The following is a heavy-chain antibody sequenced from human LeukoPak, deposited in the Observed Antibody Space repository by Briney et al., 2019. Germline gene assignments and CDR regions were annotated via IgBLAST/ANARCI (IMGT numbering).Heavy chain of an antibody. V-gene: IGHV3-9*01. CDR1: GLTFSNYA. D-gene: IGHD3-22*01. CDR3: AKDVTPKVDYYDTTELLPRYFDL. J-gene: IGHJ2*01. CDR2: ISWNSGSI. Sequence: GGSLRLSCAASGLTFSNYAMSWVRQSPGKGLEWVSGISWNSGSIGYADSVKGRFTISRDNAKNSLYLQMNSLRAEDTALYYCAKDVTPKVDYYDTTELLPRYFDLWGRGTLVTVSS.